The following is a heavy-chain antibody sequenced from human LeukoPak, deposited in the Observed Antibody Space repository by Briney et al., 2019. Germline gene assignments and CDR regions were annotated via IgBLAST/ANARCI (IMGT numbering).Heavy chain of an antibody. Sequence: GGSLRLSCAASGFTFSSYAMSWVRRAPGKGLEWVSAISGSGGSTYYADSVKGRFTISRDNSKNTLYLQMNSLRAEDTAVYYCAKLSYCGGDCPPYYFDYWGQGTLVTVSS. J-gene: IGHJ4*02. D-gene: IGHD2-21*02. CDR3: AKLSYCGGDCPPYYFDY. CDR2: ISGSGGST. CDR1: GFTFSSYA. V-gene: IGHV3-23*01.